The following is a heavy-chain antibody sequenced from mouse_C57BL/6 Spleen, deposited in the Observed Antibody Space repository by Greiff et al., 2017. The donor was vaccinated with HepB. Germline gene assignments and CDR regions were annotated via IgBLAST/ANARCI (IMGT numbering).Heavy chain of an antibody. CDR3: ARINSSGSYYYAMDY. CDR1: GYTFTDYY. CDR2: INPNNGGT. V-gene: IGHV1-26*01. Sequence: EVQLQQSGPELVKPGASVKISCKASGYTFTDYYMNWVKQSHGKSLEWIGDINPNNGGTSYNQKFKGKATLTVDKSSSTAYMELRSLTSEDSAVYYCARINSSGSYYYAMDYWGQGTSVTVSS. J-gene: IGHJ4*01. D-gene: IGHD3-2*02.